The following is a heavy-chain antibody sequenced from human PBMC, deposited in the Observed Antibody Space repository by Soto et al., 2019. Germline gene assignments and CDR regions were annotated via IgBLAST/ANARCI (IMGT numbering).Heavy chain of an antibody. CDR2: VYYSGTT. CDR3: ARSVVHQWLVHDAFDI. CDR1: GGSISSAY. J-gene: IGHJ3*02. Sequence: SETLSLTCTVSGGSISSAYWSWIRQPRGKGLEWIAHVYYSGTTNYNPSLESRVTISIDTSKNQFSLRLTSVTAGDTAVYYCARSVVHQWLVHDAFDIWGQATLVTVSS. V-gene: IGHV4-59*13. D-gene: IGHD6-19*01.